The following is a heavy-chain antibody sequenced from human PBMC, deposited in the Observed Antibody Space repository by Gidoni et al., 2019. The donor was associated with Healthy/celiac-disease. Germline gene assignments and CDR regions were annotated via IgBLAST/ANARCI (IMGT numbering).Heavy chain of an antibody. D-gene: IGHD4-17*01. CDR3: ARGGGLRWTVHDGPYFDY. Sequence: EVQLVESGGGLVQPGGSLRLSCAASGFPFSSYSMNCVRQAPGTGLEWVSYISSRSSTIYYADSVKGRFTISRDNAKNSLYLQMNSLRAEDTAVYYCARGGGLRWTVHDGPYFDYWGQGTLVTVSS. V-gene: IGHV3-48*04. CDR2: ISSRSSTI. J-gene: IGHJ4*02. CDR1: GFPFSSYS.